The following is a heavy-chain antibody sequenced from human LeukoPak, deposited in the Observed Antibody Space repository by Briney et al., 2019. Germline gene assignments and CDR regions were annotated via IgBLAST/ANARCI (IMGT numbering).Heavy chain of an antibody. V-gene: IGHV4-34*01. CDR3: ARNYDYVWGSYRQHYYGMDV. Sequence: SETLSLTCAVYGGSFRGYYWSWIRQPPGKGLEWIGEINHSGSTNYNPSLKSRVTISVDTSKNQFSLKLSSVTAADTAVYYCARNYDYVWGSYRQHYYGMDVWGKGTTVTVSS. J-gene: IGHJ6*04. D-gene: IGHD3-16*02. CDR2: INHSGST. CDR1: GGSFRGYY.